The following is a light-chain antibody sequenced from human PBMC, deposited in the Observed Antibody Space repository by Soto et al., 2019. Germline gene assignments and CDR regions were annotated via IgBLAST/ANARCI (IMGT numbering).Light chain of an antibody. CDR3: SSYAGNYHYV. V-gene: IGLV2-8*01. CDR2: EVT. CDR1: SSDVGGYDH. J-gene: IGLJ1*01. Sequence: QSALTKPPSASGPVGLSVPLPFIGTSSDVGGYDHDSWLQQHPGKAPKLMHSEVTKRPPGLPRPSSGYKSGNTASLTVSGLQAEDELEYYCSSYAGNYHYVFGPGSKVIVL.